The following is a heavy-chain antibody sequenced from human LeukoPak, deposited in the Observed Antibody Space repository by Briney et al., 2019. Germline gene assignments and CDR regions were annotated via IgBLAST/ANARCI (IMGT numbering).Heavy chain of an antibody. CDR1: RFTFSNYA. Sequence: GGSLRLSCAASRFTFSNYAMTWVRRAPGKGLEWVSAIGASGVDTYYADSVRGRFTVFRDNSKNILYLYMSSLRAEDTAVYFCAKRPRDSTGYYLGAFHDWGQGTTVTVSS. J-gene: IGHJ3*01. CDR2: IGASGVDT. D-gene: IGHD3-22*01. V-gene: IGHV3-23*01. CDR3: AKRPRDSTGYYLGAFHD.